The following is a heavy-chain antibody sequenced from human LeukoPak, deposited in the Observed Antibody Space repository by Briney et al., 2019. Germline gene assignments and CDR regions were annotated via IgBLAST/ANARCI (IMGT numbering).Heavy chain of an antibody. CDR1: GGSISSNNW. CDR2: IYHHGAT. J-gene: IGHJ4*02. D-gene: IGHD5-12*01. Sequence: SEALSLTCAVSGGSISSNNWWSWVRQPPGKGLEWIGEIYHHGATNYNPSLKSRVTLSVDKSKNQFSLELSSVTAADTALYYCARGPSVAAHLDYWGQGTLVTVSS. V-gene: IGHV4-4*02. CDR3: ARGPSVAAHLDY.